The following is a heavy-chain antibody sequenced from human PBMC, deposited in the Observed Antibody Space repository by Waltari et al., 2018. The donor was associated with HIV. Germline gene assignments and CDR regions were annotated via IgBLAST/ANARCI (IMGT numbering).Heavy chain of an antibody. CDR2: MNPNSGNT. V-gene: IGHV1-8*01. CDR3: SRGLHCTATSCLLYHGMDV. J-gene: IGHJ6*02. CDR1: GYTISTYD. Sequence: QVQLVQSGAEVKKPGASVKVSCKASGYTISTYDINWVRQATGQGLEWMGWMNPNSGNTGYAQKFQGRVNMTRNSSIRTAYMELSSLRSDDTAVYYCSRGLHCTATSCLLYHGMDVWGQGTAVSVSS. D-gene: IGHD2-2*01.